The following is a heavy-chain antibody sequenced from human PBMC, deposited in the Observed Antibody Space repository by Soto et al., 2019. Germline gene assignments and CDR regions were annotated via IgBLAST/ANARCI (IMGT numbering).Heavy chain of an antibody. CDR2: INPSGGST. V-gene: IGHV1-46*01. CDR3: AREVGTSGSWDPPTPGFDY. D-gene: IGHD6-13*01. J-gene: IGHJ4*02. Sequence: QVRLVQSGAGVKKPGASVKVSCKASGYTFTSYYMHWVRQAPGQGLEWMGIINPSGGSTSYAQKFQGRVTMTRDTSTSTVYMELSSLRSEDTAVYYCAREVGTSGSWDPPTPGFDYWSQGTLVTVSS. CDR1: GYTFTSYY.